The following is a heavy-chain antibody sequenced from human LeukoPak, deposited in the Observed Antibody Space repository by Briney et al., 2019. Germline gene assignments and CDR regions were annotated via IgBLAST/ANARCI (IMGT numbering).Heavy chain of an antibody. CDR3: AKVGYGDYVRAFDI. CDR1: GFTFSSCA. V-gene: IGHV3-23*01. J-gene: IGHJ3*02. Sequence: SGGSLRLSCAASGFTFSSCAMSWVRQAPGKGLEWVSAISGSGGSTYYADSVKGRFTISRDNSKNTLYLQMNSLRAEDTAVYYCAKVGYGDYVRAFDIWGQGTMVTVSS. CDR2: ISGSGGST. D-gene: IGHD4-17*01.